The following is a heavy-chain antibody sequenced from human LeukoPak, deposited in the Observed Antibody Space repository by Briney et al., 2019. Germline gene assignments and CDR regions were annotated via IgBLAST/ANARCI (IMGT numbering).Heavy chain of an antibody. CDR2: ISGSGGST. J-gene: IGHJ4*02. D-gene: IGHD3-10*01. Sequence: GGSLRLSCAASGFTFSSYAMSWVRQAPGKGLEWVSAISGSGGSTYYADSVKGRFTISRDNSKNTLYLQMNSLRAEDTAVYYCAKDRVPYYYGSGSYYSGGEFDYWGQGTLVTVSS. V-gene: IGHV3-23*01. CDR1: GFTFSSYA. CDR3: AKDRVPYYYGSGSYYSGGEFDY.